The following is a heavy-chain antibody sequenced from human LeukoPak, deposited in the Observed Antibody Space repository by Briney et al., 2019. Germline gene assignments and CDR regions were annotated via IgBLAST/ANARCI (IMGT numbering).Heavy chain of an antibody. J-gene: IGHJ5*02. V-gene: IGHV1-69*04. D-gene: IGHD4-17*01. Sequence: SVKVSCKASGGTFSSYAISWVRQAPGQGLEWMGRIIPILGIANYAQKFQGRVTITADKSTSTAYMELSSLRSEDTAVYYCARTPPTVTGWFDPWGQGTLVTVSS. CDR1: GGTFSSYA. CDR3: ARTPPTVTGWFDP. CDR2: IIPILGIA.